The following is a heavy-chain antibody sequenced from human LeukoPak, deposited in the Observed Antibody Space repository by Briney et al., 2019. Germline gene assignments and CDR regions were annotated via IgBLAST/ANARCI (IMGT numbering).Heavy chain of an antibody. V-gene: IGHV3-21*01. CDR2: IDTSGSYI. CDR3: ARGRSITLLRGVAMSDGFDI. Sequence: GGSLRLSCAASGFTFTSYGMNWVRQAPGKGLEWVSFIDTSGSYIYYGDSLKGRVTISRDNAKNSLYLQMNGLRAEDTAVYYCARGRSITLLRGVAMSDGFDIWGQGAMVTVSS. D-gene: IGHD3-10*01. J-gene: IGHJ3*02. CDR1: GFTFTSYG.